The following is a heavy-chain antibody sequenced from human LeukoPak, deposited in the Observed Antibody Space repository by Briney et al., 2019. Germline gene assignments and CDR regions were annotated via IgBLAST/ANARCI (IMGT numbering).Heavy chain of an antibody. CDR1: GFTFSDYY. V-gene: IGHV3-11*01. D-gene: IGHD6-13*01. CDR2: ISSSGSTI. Sequence: NPGGSLRLSCAASGFTFSDYYMSWIRQAPGKGLEWVSYISSSGSTIYYADSVKGRFTISRDNAKNSLYLQMNSLRAEDTAVYYCARAGSSWDRYLDYWGQGTLVTVSS. J-gene: IGHJ4*02. CDR3: ARAGSSWDRYLDY.